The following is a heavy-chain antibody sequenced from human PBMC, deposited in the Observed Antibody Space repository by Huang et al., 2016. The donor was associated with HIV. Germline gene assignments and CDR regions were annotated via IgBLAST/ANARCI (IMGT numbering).Heavy chain of an antibody. D-gene: IGHD3-10*01. CDR1: GFSFSTYG. CDR3: AKGVGTSIRGVALVLYYFED. J-gene: IGHJ4*02. Sequence: QVQLVESGGAVVQPGRSLRLACVASGFSFSTYGIHWVRQAPGKGLWWVAAISDDGSNTYYVDAVKGRFTISRDNSKNTMYLQMNNVRDEDTAVYYCAKGVGTSIRGVALVLYYFEDWGQGTLVTVSS. CDR2: ISDDGSNT. V-gene: IGHV3-30*18.